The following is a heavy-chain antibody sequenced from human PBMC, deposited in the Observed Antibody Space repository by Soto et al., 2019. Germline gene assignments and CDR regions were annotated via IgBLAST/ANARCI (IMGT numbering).Heavy chain of an antibody. CDR2: ISAYNGNT. V-gene: IGHV1-18*01. CDR3: VVAAQPYYFDY. CDR1: GYTFTSYG. J-gene: IGHJ4*02. Sequence: QVQLVQSGAEVKKPGASVKVSCKASGYTFTSYGISWVRQAPGQGLEWMGWISAYNGNTNYAQKLQGRVTMTTDTSTNTAYMEPRSLRSDDTAVYYCVVAAQPYYFDYWGQGTLVTVSS. D-gene: IGHD2-15*01.